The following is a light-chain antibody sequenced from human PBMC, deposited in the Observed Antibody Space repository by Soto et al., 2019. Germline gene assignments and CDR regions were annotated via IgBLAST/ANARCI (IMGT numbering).Light chain of an antibody. V-gene: IGLV6-57*04. Sequence: NFMLTQPHSVSESPGKTGIISCTRSSGSVVSNYVQWYQRRPGSVPTTVIYEDNQRPSGVPDRFSGSIDSSSNSASLSISVLKAEDEADYYCQSYDSSNVVFGGGTKLTVL. CDR3: QSYDSSNVV. CDR1: SGSVVSNY. CDR2: EDN. J-gene: IGLJ2*01.